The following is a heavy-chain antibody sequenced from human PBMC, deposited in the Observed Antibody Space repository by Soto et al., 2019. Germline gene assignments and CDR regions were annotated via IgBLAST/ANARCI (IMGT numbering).Heavy chain of an antibody. D-gene: IGHD6-13*01. CDR2: INHSGST. CDR1: GGSFSGYY. J-gene: IGHJ6*02. CDR3: ARGQQLGGFRYYYYYGMDV. V-gene: IGHV4-34*01. Sequence: SETLSLICAVYGGSFSGYYWSWIRQPPGKGLEWIGEINHSGSTNYNPSLKSRVTISVDTSKNQFSLKLSSVTAADTAVYYCARGQQLGGFRYYYYYGMDVWGQGTTVTVSS.